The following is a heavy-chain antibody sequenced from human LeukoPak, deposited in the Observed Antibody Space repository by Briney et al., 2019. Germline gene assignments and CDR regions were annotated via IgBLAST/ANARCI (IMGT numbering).Heavy chain of an antibody. D-gene: IGHD2-15*01. CDR2: IRYDGSNK. J-gene: IGHJ4*02. CDR1: GFTFSSYG. Sequence: GGSLRLSCAASGFTFSSYGRPWVRQAPGKGLEGVAFIRYDGSNKYYADSVKGRFTISRDNSKNTLYLQMNSLRAEDTAVYYCARDLSLYCSGGSCYSLNYWGQGTLVTVSS. CDR3: ARDLSLYCSGGSCYSLNY. V-gene: IGHV3-30*02.